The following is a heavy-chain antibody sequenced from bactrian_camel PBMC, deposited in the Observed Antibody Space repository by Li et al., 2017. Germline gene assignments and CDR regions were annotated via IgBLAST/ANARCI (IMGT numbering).Heavy chain of an antibody. CDR3: AAGRDLGSGCAYRY. J-gene: IGHJ4*01. CDR2: IDYRGDRT. V-gene: IGHV3S40*01. D-gene: IGHD3*01. CDR1: VDIWNTYN. Sequence: VQLVESGGGSVQAGGSLTLSCAASVDIWNTYNMGWFRQAPGKEREGVAGIDYRGDRTRYADSVKGRFTISRDYAKKTMTLQMNSLTPDDTAMYYCAAGRDLGSGCAYRYWGQGTQVTVS.